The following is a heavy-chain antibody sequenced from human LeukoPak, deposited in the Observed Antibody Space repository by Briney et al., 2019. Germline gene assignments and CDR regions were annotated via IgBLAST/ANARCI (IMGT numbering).Heavy chain of an antibody. CDR1: GFTVSSNY. J-gene: IGHJ4*02. CDR3: ASSYDTLYYFDY. V-gene: IGHV3-53*01. D-gene: IGHD3-9*01. Sequence: PGGSLRLSCAASGFTVSSNYMSWVRQAPGKGLEWVSVIYSGGSTYYADSVKGRFTISRDNSKNTLYLQMNSLRAEDTAVYYCASSYDTLYYFDYWGQGTLVTVSS. CDR2: IYSGGST.